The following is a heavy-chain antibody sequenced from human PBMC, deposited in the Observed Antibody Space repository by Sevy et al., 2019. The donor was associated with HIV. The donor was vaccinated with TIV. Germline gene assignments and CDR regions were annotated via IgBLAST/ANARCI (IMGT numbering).Heavy chain of an antibody. CDR1: GFTFDRYF. CDR3: AKRDINHQFLLDF. CDR2: ISGDGSDT. V-gene: IGHV3-30*18. J-gene: IGHJ4*02. Sequence: GGSLRLSCAASGFTFDRYFMHWVRQAPGKGLEWLAVISGDGSDTSYADSLRGRFTISRDNSKNTLFLQMNRLGTEDTAVYFCAKRDINHQFLLDFWGQGTLVTVSS. D-gene: IGHD2-21*01.